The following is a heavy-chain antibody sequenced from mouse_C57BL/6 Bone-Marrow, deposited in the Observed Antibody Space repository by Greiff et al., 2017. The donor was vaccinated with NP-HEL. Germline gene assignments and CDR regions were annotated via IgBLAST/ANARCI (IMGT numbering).Heavy chain of an antibody. CDR2: ISSGGSYT. J-gene: IGHJ2*01. Sequence: EVQGVESGGDLVKPGGSLKLSCAASGFTFSSYGMSWVRQTPDKRLEWVATISSGGSYTYYPDSVKGRFTISRDNAKNTLYLQMSSVKSEDTAMYYCARQKSFDYWGQGTTLTVSS. V-gene: IGHV5-6*01. CDR1: GFTFSSYG. CDR3: ARQKSFDY.